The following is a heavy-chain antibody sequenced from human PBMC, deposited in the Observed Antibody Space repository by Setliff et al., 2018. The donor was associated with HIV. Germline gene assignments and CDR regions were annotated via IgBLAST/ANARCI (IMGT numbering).Heavy chain of an antibody. J-gene: IGHJ6*02. D-gene: IGHD3-16*02. Sequence: GGSLRLSCAASGFTFSSYSMNWVRQAPGKGLEWVSSISSSSSYIYYADSVKGRFTISRDNAKNSLYLQMNSLRAEDTGVYYCARGGDVVRLHLEELSFLMDVWGQGTTVTVSS. CDR3: ARGGDVVRLHLEELSFLMDV. CDR1: GFTFSSYS. CDR2: ISSSSSYI. V-gene: IGHV3-21*01.